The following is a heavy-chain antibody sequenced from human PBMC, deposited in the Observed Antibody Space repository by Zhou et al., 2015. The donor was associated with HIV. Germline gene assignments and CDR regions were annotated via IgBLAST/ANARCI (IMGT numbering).Heavy chain of an antibody. J-gene: IGHJ4*02. Sequence: QVQLVQSGAEVKKPGSSVKVSCKASGGTFSSYAISWVRQAPGQGLEWMGGIIPIFGTANYAQKFQGRVTITADESTSTAYMELSSLRSEDTAVYYCARGAAPYYYDSSGYYYFDYWGQGTLVTVSS. CDR3: ARGAAPYYYDSSGYYYFDY. CDR2: IIPIFGTA. D-gene: IGHD3-22*01. CDR1: GGTFSSYA. V-gene: IGHV1-69*01.